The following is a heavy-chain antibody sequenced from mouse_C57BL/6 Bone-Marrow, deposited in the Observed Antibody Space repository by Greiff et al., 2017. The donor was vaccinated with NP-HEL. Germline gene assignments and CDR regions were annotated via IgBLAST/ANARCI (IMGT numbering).Heavy chain of an antibody. Sequence: VQLQQSGAELVRPGASVKLSCTASGFNIKDDYMHWVKQRPEQGLEWIGWIDPENGDTEYASKFQGKATITADTSSNTAYLQLSSLTSEDTAYYCTTDYYEAYWGQGTLVTVSA. CDR1: GFNIKDDY. V-gene: IGHV14-4*01. J-gene: IGHJ3*01. D-gene: IGHD1-1*01. CDR3: TTDYYEAY. CDR2: IDPENGDT.